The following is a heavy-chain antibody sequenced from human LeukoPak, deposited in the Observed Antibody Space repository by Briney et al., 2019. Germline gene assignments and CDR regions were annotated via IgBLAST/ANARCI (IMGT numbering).Heavy chain of an antibody. CDR1: GFTFSSYW. Sequence: PGGSLRLSCAASGFTFSSYWMHWVRQAPGKGLVWVSRINSDGSSTSYADSVKGRFTISRDNAKNTLYLQMNSLRAEDTAVYYCARDLGYYDSSGYYYASAFDIWGQGTMVTVSS. V-gene: IGHV3-74*01. D-gene: IGHD3-22*01. CDR2: INSDGSST. CDR3: ARDLGYYDSSGYYYASAFDI. J-gene: IGHJ3*02.